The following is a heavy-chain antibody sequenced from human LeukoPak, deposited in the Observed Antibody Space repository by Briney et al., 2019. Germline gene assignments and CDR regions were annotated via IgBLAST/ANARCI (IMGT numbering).Heavy chain of an antibody. CDR2: MYYNGNT. J-gene: IGHJ4*02. CDR3: ASHYDILTGYFDY. CDR1: GGSISGYY. D-gene: IGHD3-9*01. V-gene: IGHV4-59*08. Sequence: SETLSLTCTVSGGSISGYYWTWIRQPPGKGLEWIGYMYYNGNTNYNPSLKSRVTISVDTSKNQFSLKLSSVTAADTAVYYCASHYDILTGYFDYWGQGTLVTVSS.